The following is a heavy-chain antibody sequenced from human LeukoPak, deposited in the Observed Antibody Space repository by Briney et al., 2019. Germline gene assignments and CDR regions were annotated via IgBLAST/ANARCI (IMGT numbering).Heavy chain of an antibody. CDR3: ARDPAYSSSWYTFSEYFQH. CDR2: ISGSGGST. J-gene: IGHJ1*01. CDR1: GFTLSTYA. Sequence: PGGSLRLSCAASGFTLSTYAMSWVRQAPGKGLEWVSAISGSGGSTYYADSVKGRFTISRDNSKNSLYLQMNSLRAEDTAVYYCARDPAYSSSWYTFSEYFQHWGQGTLVTVSS. V-gene: IGHV3-23*01. D-gene: IGHD6-13*01.